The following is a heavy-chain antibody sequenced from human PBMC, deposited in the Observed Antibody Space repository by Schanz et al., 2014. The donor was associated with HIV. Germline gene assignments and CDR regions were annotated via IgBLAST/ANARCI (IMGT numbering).Heavy chain of an antibody. D-gene: IGHD3-10*01. J-gene: IGHJ6*02. CDR3: ARGSGPYYYYYGMDV. CDR1: GFTLSNSA. V-gene: IGHV3-30-3*01. CDR2: ISFDGSNK. Sequence: VQLVESGGGLVKPGGSLRLSCAASGFTLSNSAMHWVRQAPGKGLEWVAIISFDGSNKYYADSVKGRFTISRDNSKNTLYLQMNSLRAEDTAVYYCARGSGPYYYYYGMDVWGQGTTVTVSS.